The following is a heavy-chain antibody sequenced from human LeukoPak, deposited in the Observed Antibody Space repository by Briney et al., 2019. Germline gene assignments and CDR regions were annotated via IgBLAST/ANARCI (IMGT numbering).Heavy chain of an antibody. CDR1: GFTFSSYA. CDR2: ISSNGGST. CDR3: ARGPDYDSSGYYYGDYYYYGMDV. D-gene: IGHD3-22*01. Sequence: GGSLRLSCAASGFTFSSYAMHWVRQAPGKGLEYVSAISSNGGSTYYANSVKGRFTISRDNSKNTLYLQMGSLRAEDMAVYYCARGPDYDSSGYYYGDYYYYGMDVWGQGATVTVSS. V-gene: IGHV3-64*01. J-gene: IGHJ6*02.